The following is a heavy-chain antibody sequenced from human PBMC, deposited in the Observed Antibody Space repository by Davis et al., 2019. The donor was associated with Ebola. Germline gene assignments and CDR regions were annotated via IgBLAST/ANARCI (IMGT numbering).Heavy chain of an antibody. J-gene: IGHJ6*02. CDR2: ISAYTGNT. CDR3: AREFYYDSSGYYFYYYGMDV. CDR1: GYTFTSYY. D-gene: IGHD3-22*01. Sequence: ASVKVSCKASGYTFTSYYMHWVRQAPGQGLEWMGWISAYTGNTNYAQKLQGRVTMTTDTSTSTAYMELRSLRSDDTAVYYCAREFYYDSSGYYFYYYGMDVWGQGTTVTVSS. V-gene: IGHV1-18*04.